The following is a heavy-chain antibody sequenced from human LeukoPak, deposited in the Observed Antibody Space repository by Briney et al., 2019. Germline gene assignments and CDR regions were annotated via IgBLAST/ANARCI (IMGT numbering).Heavy chain of an antibody. Sequence: QPGGSLRLSCAASGFIVSSNYMSWVRQAPGKGLEWVAVTSYDESNKYYADSVKGRFTISRDNSKKTLYLQMNSLRGEDTAVYYCARVVVSSSSDYFDYWGQGTLVIVSS. CDR3: ARVVVSSSSDYFDY. J-gene: IGHJ4*02. CDR2: TSYDESNK. D-gene: IGHD6-6*01. V-gene: IGHV3-30*03. CDR1: GFIVSSNY.